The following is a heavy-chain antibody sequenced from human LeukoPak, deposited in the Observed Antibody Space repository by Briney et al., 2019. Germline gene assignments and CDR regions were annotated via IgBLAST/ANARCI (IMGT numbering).Heavy chain of an antibody. J-gene: IGHJ4*02. CDR1: GLTFSSYG. CDR2: IWYDGSNK. V-gene: IGHV3-33*01. CDR3: ARGGGGGSLGY. Sequence: GRSLRLSCAASGLTFSSYGMHWVRQAPGKGLGWVAVIWYDGSNKYYADSVKGRFTISRDNSKNTLYPQMNSLRAEDTAVYYCARGGGGGSLGYWGQGTLVSVSS. D-gene: IGHD3-16*01.